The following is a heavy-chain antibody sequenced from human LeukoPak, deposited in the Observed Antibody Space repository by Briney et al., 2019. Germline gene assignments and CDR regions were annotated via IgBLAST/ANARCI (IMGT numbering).Heavy chain of an antibody. Sequence: SETLSLTCTVSGGSISSYYWSWIRQPPGKGLEWIGYIYYSGSTNYNPSLRSRVTISVDTSKNQFSLKLSSVTAADTAVYYCARYIAAAVHFAPWGQGTLVTVSS. CDR1: GGSISSYY. CDR2: IYYSGST. J-gene: IGHJ5*02. D-gene: IGHD6-13*01. V-gene: IGHV4-59*01. CDR3: ARYIAAAVHFAP.